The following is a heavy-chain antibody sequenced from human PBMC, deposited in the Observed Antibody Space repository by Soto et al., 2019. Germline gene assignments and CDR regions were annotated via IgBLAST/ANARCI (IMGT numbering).Heavy chain of an antibody. CDR1: GYTFTSYA. V-gene: IGHV1-3*01. CDR2: INAGNGNT. CDR3: ARDSVVPAKFDP. D-gene: IGHD2-15*01. Sequence: ASVKVSCKASGYTFTSYAMHWVRQAPGQRLEWMGWINAGNGNTKYSQKFQGRVTMTRDTSTSTVYMELSSLRSEDTAVYYCARDSVVPAKFDPWGQGTLVTVSS. J-gene: IGHJ5*02.